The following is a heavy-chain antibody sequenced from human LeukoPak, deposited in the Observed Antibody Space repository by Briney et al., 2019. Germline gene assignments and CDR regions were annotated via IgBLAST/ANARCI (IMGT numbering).Heavy chain of an antibody. J-gene: IGHJ4*02. CDR3: ARPGYSSSLSTYFDS. Sequence: SETLPLTCTVSGDSIRSTTYYWGWIRQPPGRGLEWIGSIYNSGTTYYNPSLKSRITISVDTSKNQFSLKLSSVTAADTAVYYCARPGYSSSLSTYFDSWGQGILVTVSS. CDR2: IYNSGTT. D-gene: IGHD6-19*01. CDR1: GDSIRSTTYY. V-gene: IGHV4-39*01.